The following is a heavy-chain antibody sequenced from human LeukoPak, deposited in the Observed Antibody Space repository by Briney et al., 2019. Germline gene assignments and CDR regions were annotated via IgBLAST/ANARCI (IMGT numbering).Heavy chain of an antibody. Sequence: SETLSLTCTVSGGFISTYYWSWTRQPPGKGLEWIGYIYDSVNTKYNPSLKSRVTISVDTSKNQLSLKLSSVTAADTAVYYCARHVPYYDSDFPAWGMDVWGQGTTVTVSS. V-gene: IGHV4-59*08. D-gene: IGHD3-16*01. CDR2: IYDSVNT. CDR1: GGFISTYY. CDR3: ARHVPYYDSDFPAWGMDV. J-gene: IGHJ6*02.